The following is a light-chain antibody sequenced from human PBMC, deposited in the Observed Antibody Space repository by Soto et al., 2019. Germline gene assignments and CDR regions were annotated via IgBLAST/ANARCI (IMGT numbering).Light chain of an antibody. CDR3: QQYGSLPPIRT. J-gene: IGKJ3*01. Sequence: EIVLTQSPGTLSLSPGERATLSCRASQSVSSSYLAWYQQKPGQAPRLLIYGASSRATGIPDRFSGSGSGTDFTLTISRLEPEDFAVYYCQQYGSLPPIRTFGPGTKVDIK. CDR1: QSVSSSY. V-gene: IGKV3-20*01. CDR2: GAS.